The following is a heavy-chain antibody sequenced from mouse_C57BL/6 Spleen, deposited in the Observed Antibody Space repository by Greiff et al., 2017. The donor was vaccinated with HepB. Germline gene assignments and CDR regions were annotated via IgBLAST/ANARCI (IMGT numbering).Heavy chain of an antibody. CDR3: ARRVSYYGSSYDY. J-gene: IGHJ2*01. CDR1: GYTFTSYW. V-gene: IGHV1-50*01. Sequence: VQLQQSGAELVKPGASVKLSCKASGYTFTSYWMQWVKQRPGQGLEWIGEIDPSDSYTNYNQKFKGKATLTVDTSSSTAYMQLSSLTSEDSAVYYCARRVSYYGSSYDYWGQGTTLTVSS. CDR2: IDPSDSYT. D-gene: IGHD1-1*01.